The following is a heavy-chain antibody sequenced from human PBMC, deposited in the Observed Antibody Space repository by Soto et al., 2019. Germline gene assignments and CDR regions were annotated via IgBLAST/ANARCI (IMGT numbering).Heavy chain of an antibody. J-gene: IGHJ6*02. Sequence: QVQLQESGPGLVKPSQTLSLTCTVSGGSISSGSYYWSWIRQLPGKGLEWIGYIYYSGSTYYNPSLKSRVTISVDTSKNQFSLNLNSGTAADTAVDYCATRTDYYYGSGSLGGMDVWGQGTTVTVSS. D-gene: IGHD3-10*01. CDR3: ATRTDYYYGSGSLGGMDV. CDR2: IYYSGST. V-gene: IGHV4-31*03. CDR1: GGSISSGSYY.